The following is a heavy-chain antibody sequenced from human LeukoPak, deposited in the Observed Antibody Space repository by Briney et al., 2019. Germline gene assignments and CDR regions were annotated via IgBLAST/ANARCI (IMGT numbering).Heavy chain of an antibody. V-gene: IGHV1-2*04. J-gene: IGHJ6*04. CDR3: ARERAHRLVSGYDPYYYGMDV. CDR2: INPNGGGT. CDR1: GYTFTGYY. Sequence: ASVKVSCKASGYTFTGYYMHWVRQAPGQGLEWMGWINPNGGGTNYAQKFQGWVTMTRDTSISTAYMELSRLRSDDTAVYYCARERAHRLVSGYDPYYYGMDVWGKGTTVTVSS. D-gene: IGHD5-12*01.